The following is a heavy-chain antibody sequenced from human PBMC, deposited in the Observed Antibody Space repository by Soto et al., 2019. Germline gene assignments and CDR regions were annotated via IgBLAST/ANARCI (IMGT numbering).Heavy chain of an antibody. CDR3: VRAPPSARWGLHFYFDN. J-gene: IGHJ4*02. V-gene: IGHV3-64D*08. D-gene: IGHD2-21*02. CDR2: ISSNGDNT. CDR1: GFSFSTYI. Sequence: EVQLVESGGGLVQPGGSLRFSCSASGFSFSTYIMSWVRQAPGKGLEYVSAISSNGDNTYYADSVKGRFTISRDNSNNILYLQMSSLRPEDTAVYYCVRAPPSARWGLHFYFDNWGQGTLVTVSS.